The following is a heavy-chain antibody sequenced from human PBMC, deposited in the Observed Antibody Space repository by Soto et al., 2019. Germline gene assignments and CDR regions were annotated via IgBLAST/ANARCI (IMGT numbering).Heavy chain of an antibody. J-gene: IGHJ6*02. Sequence: ASVKVSCKASGYTFTSYDINWVRQATGQGLEWMGWMNPNSGNTGYAQKFQGRVTMTRNTSISTAYMELSSLRSEDTAVYYCARNSELRYFDWLQSRSSYYYGMDVWGQGTTVTVSS. CDR3: ARNSELRYFDWLQSRSSYYYGMDV. CDR1: GYTFTSYD. V-gene: IGHV1-8*01. D-gene: IGHD3-9*01. CDR2: MNPNSGNT.